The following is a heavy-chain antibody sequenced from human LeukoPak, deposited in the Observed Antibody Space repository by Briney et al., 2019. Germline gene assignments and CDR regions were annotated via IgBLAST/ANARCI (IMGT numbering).Heavy chain of an antibody. V-gene: IGHV1-8*01. CDR1: GYTFTSYD. J-gene: IGHJ5*02. Sequence: ASVKVSCKASGYTFTSYDINWVRQATGQGLEWMGWMNPNSGNTGYAQKFQGRVTMTRNTSISTAYMELSSLRSEDSAVYYCARGRTYSNSGRFDPWGQGTLVTVSS. CDR2: MNPNSGNT. CDR3: ARGRTYSNSGRFDP. D-gene: IGHD6-6*01.